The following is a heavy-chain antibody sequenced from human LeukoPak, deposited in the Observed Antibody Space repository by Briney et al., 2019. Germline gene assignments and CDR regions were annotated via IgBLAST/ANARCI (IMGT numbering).Heavy chain of an antibody. CDR2: VYSSGST. Sequence: SQTLSLTCTVSGGSISSGSHYWTWIRQPAGKGLEYIGRVYSSGSTDSNPSLRSRLTMSVDTSKNQLSLKLSSVTAADTAVYYCARERQLVRGAFDIWGQGTMVTVSS. CDR1: GGSISSGSHY. D-gene: IGHD6-13*01. V-gene: IGHV4-61*02. J-gene: IGHJ3*02. CDR3: ARERQLVRGAFDI.